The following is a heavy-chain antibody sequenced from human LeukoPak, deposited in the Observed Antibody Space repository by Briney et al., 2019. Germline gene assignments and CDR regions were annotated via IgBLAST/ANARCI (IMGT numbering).Heavy chain of an antibody. D-gene: IGHD3/OR15-3a*01. CDR2: ISYDGNNK. Sequence: GGSLRLSCAASGFSLNTYTMRWVRQAPGKGLEWVATISYDGNNKFHADSVKGRFTISRDNSRNTVYLQMDSLRPEDTAVYHCAKGGIPTGPYYYFYYMDVWGNGTTVTVSS. CDR3: AKGGIPTGPYYYFYYMDV. J-gene: IGHJ6*03. V-gene: IGHV3-30*01. CDR1: GFSLNTYT.